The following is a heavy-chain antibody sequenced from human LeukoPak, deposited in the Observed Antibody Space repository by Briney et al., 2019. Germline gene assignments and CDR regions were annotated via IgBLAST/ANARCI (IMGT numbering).Heavy chain of an antibody. CDR2: ISYDGTTK. V-gene: IGHV3-30*04. CDR3: ARRGYGGYDHFFDY. Sequence: GGSLRLSCAASGFTFSSYAMHWVRQAPGKGLEWVAVISYDGTTKYYADSVKGRFTISRDNSKNTLYLQMNSLRAEDTAVYSCARRGYGGYDHFFDYWGQGTLVTVSS. D-gene: IGHD5-12*01. J-gene: IGHJ4*02. CDR1: GFTFSSYA.